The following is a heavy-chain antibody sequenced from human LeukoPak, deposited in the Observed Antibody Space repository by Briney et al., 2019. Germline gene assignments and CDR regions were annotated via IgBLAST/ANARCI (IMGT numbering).Heavy chain of an antibody. J-gene: IGHJ4*02. CDR2: ISAYNGNT. V-gene: IGHV1-18*01. CDR1: GYTFTSYG. D-gene: IGHD3-3*01. Sequence: ASVKVSCKASGYTFTSYGISWVRQAPGQGLEWMGWISAYNGNTNYAQKLQGRVTMTTDTSTSTAYMELRSLRSDDTAVYYCAREGQPPRYYDFWSGYQQGPLLTYWGQGTLVTVSS. CDR3: AREGQPPRYYDFWSGYQQGPLLTY.